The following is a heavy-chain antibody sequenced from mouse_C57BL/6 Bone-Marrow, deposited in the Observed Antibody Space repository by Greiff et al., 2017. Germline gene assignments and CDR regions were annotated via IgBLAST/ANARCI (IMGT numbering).Heavy chain of an antibody. D-gene: IGHD2-2*01. J-gene: IGHJ4*01. CDR2: IDPNSGGN. CDR1: GYTFTSYW. V-gene: IGHV1-72*01. CDR3: ARGYGYDCDYAMDY. Sequence: VKLQQPGAELVKPGASVKLSCKASGYTFTSYWMHWVKQRPGRGLEWIGRIDPNSGGNKYNEKVKSKAKMTLDKPSSTAYMQLSSLTSEDSAVYYCARGYGYDCDYAMDYWGQGTSVTVSS.